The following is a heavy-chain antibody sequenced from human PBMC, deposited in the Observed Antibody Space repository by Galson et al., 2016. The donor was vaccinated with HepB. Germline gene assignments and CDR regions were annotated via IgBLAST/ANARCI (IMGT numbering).Heavy chain of an antibody. D-gene: IGHD3-10*01. CDR2: IDDSGDHI. J-gene: IGHJ3*01. CDR1: GLMYTNYA. Sequence: SLRLSCAVSGLMYTNYAMNWVRQAPGKGLEWVSTIDDSGDHIYYAESVKGRFTISRDKATNTLYLQMNSLRAEDTALYDCARDRGYRALDLWGQGTTVTVSS. V-gene: IGHV3-23*01. CDR3: ARDRGYRALDL.